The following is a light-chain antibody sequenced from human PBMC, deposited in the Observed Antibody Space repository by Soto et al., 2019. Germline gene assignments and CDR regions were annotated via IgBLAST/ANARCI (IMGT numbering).Light chain of an antibody. Sequence: DIQMTQSPSSLSASVGDRVTITCLASQGISNYLAWYQQKPGKVPKVLIYAASTLQSGVPSRFSGSGSGTDFTLTITSLQPEDVATYYCQKYNSAPWTFGQGTKVDIK. CDR2: AAS. CDR3: QKYNSAPWT. V-gene: IGKV1-27*01. CDR1: QGISNY. J-gene: IGKJ1*01.